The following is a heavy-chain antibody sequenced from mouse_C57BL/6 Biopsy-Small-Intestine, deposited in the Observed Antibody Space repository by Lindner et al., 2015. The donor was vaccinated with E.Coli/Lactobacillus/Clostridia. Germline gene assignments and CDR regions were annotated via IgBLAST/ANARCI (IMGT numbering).Heavy chain of an antibody. V-gene: IGHV1-85*01. CDR2: IYPGNDNT. D-gene: IGHD2-5*01. CDR1: GYTFTNYD. CDR3: ARSSNYDCSMDY. J-gene: IGHJ4*01. Sequence: VQLQESGPELAKPGASVKLSCKASGYTFTNYDINWVIQRPGQGLEWIGWIYPGNDNTNYNEKFRGKATLTVEKSSGTVYLEFSRLTSDDSAIYYCARSSNYDCSMDYWGQGTSVTVSA.